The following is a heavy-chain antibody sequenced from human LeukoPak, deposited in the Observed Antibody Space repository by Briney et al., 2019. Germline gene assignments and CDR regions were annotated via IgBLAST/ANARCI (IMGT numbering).Heavy chain of an antibody. V-gene: IGHV3-11*04. J-gene: IGHJ4*02. CDR3: ARAFSCSSTSCSTAYRPYYFDY. D-gene: IGHD2-2*01. Sequence: PGGSLRLSCAASGFTFSDYYMSWIRQAPGKGLEWVSYISSSGSTIYYADSVKGRFTISRDNAKNSLYLQMNSLRAEDTAVYYCARAFSCSSTSCSTAYRPYYFDYWGQGTLVTVSS. CDR1: GFTFSDYY. CDR2: ISSSGSTI.